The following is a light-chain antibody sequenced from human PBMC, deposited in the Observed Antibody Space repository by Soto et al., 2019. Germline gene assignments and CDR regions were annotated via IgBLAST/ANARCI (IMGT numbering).Light chain of an antibody. Sequence: QSALTQPASVSGSPGQSIPISCTGTSSDVGSYNLVSWYQQHPGKAPKLMIYEGSKRPSGVSNRFSGSKSGNTASLTISGLQAEDEAEYYCCSYAGSSTYVFGTGTKLTV. J-gene: IGLJ1*01. CDR2: EGS. V-gene: IGLV2-23*01. CDR3: CSYAGSSTYV. CDR1: SSDVGSYNL.